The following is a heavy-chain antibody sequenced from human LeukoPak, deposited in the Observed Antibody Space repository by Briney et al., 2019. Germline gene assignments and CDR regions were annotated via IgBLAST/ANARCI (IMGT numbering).Heavy chain of an antibody. Sequence: KPSETLSLTCTVSVGSISSYYWSWIRQPPGKGLEWIGYIHYSGSTKYNPSLKSRVTISVDTSRNQFSLKLRSVTAADTALYYCARGVDTEALDYWGQGTLVTVSS. J-gene: IGHJ4*02. V-gene: IGHV4-59*01. CDR3: ARGVDTEALDY. CDR1: VGSISSYY. CDR2: IHYSGST. D-gene: IGHD5-18*01.